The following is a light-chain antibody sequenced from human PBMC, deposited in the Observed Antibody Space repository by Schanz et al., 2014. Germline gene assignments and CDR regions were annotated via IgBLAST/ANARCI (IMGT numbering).Light chain of an antibody. CDR1: SSDVGGYNY. CDR3: SSYTISSTPVV. V-gene: IGLV2-8*01. Sequence: QSALTQPPSASGSPGQSVTISCTGTSSDVGGYNYVSWYQQHPGKAPKLIISDVTRRPSGVPDRFSGSKSDNTASLTVSGLQVEDEADYYCSSYTISSTPVVFGGGTKLTVL. CDR2: DVT. J-gene: IGLJ2*01.